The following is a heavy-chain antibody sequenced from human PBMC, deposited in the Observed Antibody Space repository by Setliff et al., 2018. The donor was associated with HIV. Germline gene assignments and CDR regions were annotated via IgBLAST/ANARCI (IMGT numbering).Heavy chain of an antibody. CDR3: AKVDSYAGKNFDY. J-gene: IGHJ4*02. Sequence: PGGSLRLSCAASGFTFSSYGMSWVRQAPGKGLEWVSSISGSGANIYYADSVMGRFTISRDNSKNTLYLQMNSLSAEDTAVYYCAKVDSYAGKNFDYWGQGTLVTV. CDR2: ISGSGANI. V-gene: IGHV3-23*01. D-gene: IGHD5-18*01. CDR1: GFTFSSYG.